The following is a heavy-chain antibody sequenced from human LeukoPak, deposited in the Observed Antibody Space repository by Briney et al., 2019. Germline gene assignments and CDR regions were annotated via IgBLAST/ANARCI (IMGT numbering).Heavy chain of an antibody. J-gene: IGHJ4*02. V-gene: IGHV4-59*01. Sequence: SETLSLTCTVSGGSISTDYWSWIGQPPGKGLEGIGCIYHSGSTNYNPSLKSRVTISVATPKDQLSLKLSSVTAADTAVYYCARCLGSDYYIDDFDYGGQGPLVPVSS. CDR1: GGSISTDY. CDR3: ARCLGSDYYIDDFDY. D-gene: IGHD3-22*01. CDR2: IYHSGST.